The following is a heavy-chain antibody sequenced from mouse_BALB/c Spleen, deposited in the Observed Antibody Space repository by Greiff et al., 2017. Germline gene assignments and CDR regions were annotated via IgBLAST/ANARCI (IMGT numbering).Heavy chain of an antibody. D-gene: IGHD4-1*01. CDR1: GFTFSDYY. CDR3: AMGRGDYAMDY. CDR2: ISDGGSYT. Sequence: EVNLMESGGGLVKPGGSLKLSCAASGFTFSDYYMYWVRQTPEKRLEWVATISDGGSYTYYPDSVKGRFTISRDNAKNNLYLQMSSLKSEDTAMYYCAMGRGDYAMDYWGQGTSVTVSS. J-gene: IGHJ4*01. V-gene: IGHV5-4*02.